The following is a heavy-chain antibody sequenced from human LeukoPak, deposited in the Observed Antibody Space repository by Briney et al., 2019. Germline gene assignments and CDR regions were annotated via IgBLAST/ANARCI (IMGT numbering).Heavy chain of an antibody. J-gene: IGHJ4*02. D-gene: IGHD6-19*01. V-gene: IGHV4-34*01. Sequence: PSETLSRTCAVYGGSFSGYYWSWIRQPPGKGLEWIGEINHSGSTNYNPSLKSRVTISVDTSKNQFSLKLSSVTAADTAVYYCARHTSGWYYFDYWGQGTLVTVSS. CDR2: INHSGST. CDR1: GGSFSGYY. CDR3: ARHTSGWYYFDY.